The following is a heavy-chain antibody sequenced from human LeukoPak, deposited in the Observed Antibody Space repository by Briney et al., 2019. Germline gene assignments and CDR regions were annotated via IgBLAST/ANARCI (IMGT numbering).Heavy chain of an antibody. CDR2: IIPISGTA. CDR3: ARTQWLVDYYYYYYMDV. CDR1: GGTFGDYA. V-gene: IGHV1-69*05. J-gene: IGHJ6*03. Sequence: SVKVSCKASGGTFGDYAISWVRQAPGQGLEWMGAIIPISGTANYAQKFQGRITITTDESTSTAYMELSSLGSEDTAVYYCARTQWLVDYYYYYYMDVWGKGTTVTVSS. D-gene: IGHD6-19*01.